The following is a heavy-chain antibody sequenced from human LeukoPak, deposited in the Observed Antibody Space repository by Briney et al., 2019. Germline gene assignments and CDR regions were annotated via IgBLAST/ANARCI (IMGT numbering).Heavy chain of an antibody. J-gene: IGHJ4*02. D-gene: IGHD6-13*01. CDR1: GFTFSSYA. CDR3: AKDHLSIAAAGRVDY. V-gene: IGHV3-23*01. Sequence: GGSLRLSCAASGFTFSSYAMSWVRQVPGKGLEWVSAISGSGGSTYYADSVKGRFTISRDNSKNTLYLQMNSLRAEDTAVYYCAKDHLSIAAAGRVDYWGQGTLVTVSS. CDR2: ISGSGGST.